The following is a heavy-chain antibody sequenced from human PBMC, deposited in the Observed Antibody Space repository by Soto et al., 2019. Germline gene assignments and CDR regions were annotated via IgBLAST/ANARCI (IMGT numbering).Heavy chain of an antibody. J-gene: IGHJ4*02. V-gene: IGHV3-9*01. CDR3: AKDMSPSGSQEGYFDY. D-gene: IGHD1-26*01. CDR1: GFTFDDYA. CDR2: ISWNSGSI. Sequence: PGGSLRLSCAASGFTFDDYAMHWVRQAPGKGLEWVSGISWNSGSIGYADSVKGRFTISRDNAKNSLYLQMNSLRAEDTALYYCAKDMSPSGSQEGYFDYWGQGTLVTVSS.